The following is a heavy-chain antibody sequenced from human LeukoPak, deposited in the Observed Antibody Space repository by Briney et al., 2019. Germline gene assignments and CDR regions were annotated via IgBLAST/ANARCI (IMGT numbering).Heavy chain of an antibody. CDR1: GYSFTSYW. V-gene: IGHV5-51*01. CDR3: ARLYPPYYDFWSGYYIDYYYYMDV. J-gene: IGHJ6*03. Sequence: GESLKISCKGSGYSFTSYWIGWVRQMPGKGLEWMGIIYPGDSDTRYSPSFQGQVTISADKSISTAYLQWSSLKASDTAMYYCARLYPPYYDFWSGYYIDYYYYMDVWGKGTTVTVSS. D-gene: IGHD3-3*01. CDR2: IYPGDSDT.